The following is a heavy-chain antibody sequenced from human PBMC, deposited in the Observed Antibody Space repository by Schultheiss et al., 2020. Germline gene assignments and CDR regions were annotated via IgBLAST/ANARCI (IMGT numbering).Heavy chain of an antibody. CDR3: ARGGVKQQLAYFDY. D-gene: IGHD6-13*01. CDR2: IYTSGST. Sequence: SETLSLTCTVSGGSISSYYWSWIRQPAGKGLEWIGRIYTSGSTNYNPSLKSRVIMSVDTSKNQFSLKLSSVTAADTAVYYCARGGVKQQLAYFDYWGQGTLVTVSS. V-gene: IGHV4-4*07. CDR1: GGSISSYY. J-gene: IGHJ4*02.